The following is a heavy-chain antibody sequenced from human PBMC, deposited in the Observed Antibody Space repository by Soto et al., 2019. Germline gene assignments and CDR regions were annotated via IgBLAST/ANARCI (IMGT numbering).Heavy chain of an antibody. CDR1: GGSISSFY. V-gene: IGHV4-59*01. D-gene: IGHD3-22*01. Sequence: SETLSLTCTVSGGSISSFYWNWIRQPPGKGLEWIGDIYYGGGTNYNPSLKSRVTLSVDTSKNQFSLKLSSVTAADTAVYYCASQYYYDSSGSQTFDYWGQGTQVTVSS. CDR3: ASQYYYDSSGSQTFDY. J-gene: IGHJ4*02. CDR2: IYYGGGT.